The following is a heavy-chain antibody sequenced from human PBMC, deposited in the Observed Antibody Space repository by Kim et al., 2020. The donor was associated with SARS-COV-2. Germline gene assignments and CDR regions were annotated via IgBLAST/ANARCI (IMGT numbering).Heavy chain of an antibody. CDR2: IIPIFGTA. Sequence: SVKVSCKASGGTFSSYAISWVRQAPGQGLEWMGGIIPIFGTANYAQKFQGRVTITADESTSTAYMELSSLRSEDTAVYYCAREFGGGIAVAVGYYGMDVWGQGTTVTVSS. D-gene: IGHD6-19*01. J-gene: IGHJ6*02. CDR1: GGTFSSYA. CDR3: AREFGGGIAVAVGYYGMDV. V-gene: IGHV1-69*13.